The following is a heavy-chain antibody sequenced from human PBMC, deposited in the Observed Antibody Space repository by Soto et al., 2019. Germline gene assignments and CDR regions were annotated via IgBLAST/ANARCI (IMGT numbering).Heavy chain of an antibody. Sequence: PSETLSLTCAASGGSFSAYYWSWIRQPPGRGLEWIGEIYHNGNTYYNPSLESRVTISVDRSKNQFSLKLSSVTAADTAVYYCARDPAPWGQGTLVTVSS. CDR1: GGSFSAYY. J-gene: IGHJ5*02. V-gene: IGHV4-34*01. CDR2: IYHNGNT. CDR3: ARDPAP.